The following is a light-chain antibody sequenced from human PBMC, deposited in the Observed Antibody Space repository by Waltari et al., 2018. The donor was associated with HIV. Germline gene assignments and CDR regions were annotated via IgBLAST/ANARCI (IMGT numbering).Light chain of an antibody. CDR2: DVH. J-gene: IGLJ3*02. CDR1: SSDVGSHHL. V-gene: IGLV2-23*02. CDR3: CSYAGSSTLV. Sequence: QSALTQPASVSGSPGQSLTISCTGTSSDVGSHHLVSWYQQQPGKAPKLIIYDVHKRPSGVSNRFSGSKSGSTASLTISGLQAEDEADYFCCSYAGSSTLVFGGGTKLTVL.